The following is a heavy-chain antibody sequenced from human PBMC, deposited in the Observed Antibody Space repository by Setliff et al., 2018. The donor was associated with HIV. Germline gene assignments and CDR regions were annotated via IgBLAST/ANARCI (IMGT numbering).Heavy chain of an antibody. Sequence: GGSLRLSCAASGFTFSSYGMHWVRQAPGKGLEWVAVIWYDGSEKYYVASVKGRSTISRDNAKNSLYLQMNSLRAEDTAEYYCATGYYYGSGKYSAFDFWGLGTLVTVSS. V-gene: IGHV3-33*03. J-gene: IGHJ4*02. CDR3: ATGYYYGSGKYSAFDF. D-gene: IGHD3-10*01. CDR2: IWYDGSEK. CDR1: GFTFSSYG.